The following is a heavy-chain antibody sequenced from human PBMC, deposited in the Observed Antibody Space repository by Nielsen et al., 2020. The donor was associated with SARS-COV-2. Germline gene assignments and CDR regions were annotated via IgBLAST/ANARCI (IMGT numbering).Heavy chain of an antibody. CDR2: IDPSDSYV. V-gene: IGHV5-10-1*01. CDR1: GYIFTSHW. CDR3: ARYASEYYYYYYMDV. J-gene: IGHJ6*03. Sequence: GESLKISCKCSGYIFTSHWITWVRQMPGKGLEWMGRIDPSDSYVDYSPSFQGHVAISADKSISTAYLQWSSLKASDTAMYYCARYASEYYYYYYMDVWGTGTTVTVPS. D-gene: IGHD2-2*01.